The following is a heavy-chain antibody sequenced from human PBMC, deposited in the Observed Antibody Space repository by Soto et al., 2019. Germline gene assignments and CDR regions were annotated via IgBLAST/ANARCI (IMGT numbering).Heavy chain of an antibody. Sequence: QVQLVQSGAEVKKPGASVKVSCKASGYTFTSYYMHWVRQAPGQGREWMGIINPSGGSTRYAQKSQGRDTMTRDTSTSTVNMELSSLRSEDTAVYYCARGVIYDSRGSAFDYWGQGTLVTVSS. CDR3: ARGVIYDSRGSAFDY. CDR2: INPSGGST. J-gene: IGHJ4*02. D-gene: IGHD3-22*01. CDR1: GYTFTSYY. V-gene: IGHV1-46*01.